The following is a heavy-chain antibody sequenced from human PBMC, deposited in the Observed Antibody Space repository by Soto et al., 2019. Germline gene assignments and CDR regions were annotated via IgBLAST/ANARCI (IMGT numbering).Heavy chain of an antibody. J-gene: IGHJ6*02. CDR2: IYYSGST. CDR3: ARLVVVAATRRYYYGMDV. Sequence: SETLSLTCTVSGGSISSGGYYWSWIRQHPGKGLEWIGYIYYSGSTYYNPSLKSRVTISVDTSKNQFSLKLSSVTAADTAVYYCARLVVVAATRRYYYGMDVWGQGTTVTVSS. CDR1: GGSISSGGYY. D-gene: IGHD2-15*01. V-gene: IGHV4-31*03.